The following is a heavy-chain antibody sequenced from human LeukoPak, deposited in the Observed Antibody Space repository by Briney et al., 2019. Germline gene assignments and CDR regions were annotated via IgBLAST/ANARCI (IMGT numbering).Heavy chain of an antibody. J-gene: IGHJ5*02. CDR3: AREYSSCPVTTYLNWFDP. Sequence: VKVSCKASGGTFSSYAISWVRQAPGQGLEWMGGIIPIFGTANYAQKFQGRVTITTDESTSTAYMELSSLRSEDTAVYYCAREYSSCPVTTYLNWFDPWGQGTLVTVSS. V-gene: IGHV1-69*05. CDR2: IIPIFGTA. CDR1: GGTFSSYA. D-gene: IGHD4-17*01.